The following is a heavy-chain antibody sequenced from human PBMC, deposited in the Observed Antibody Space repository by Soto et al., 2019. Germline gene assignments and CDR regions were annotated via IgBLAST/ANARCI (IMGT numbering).Heavy chain of an antibody. Sequence: KPSETLSLTCTVSGGSISSSSYYWGWIRQPPGKGLEWIGSIYYSGSTYYNPSLKSRVTISVDTSKNQFSLKLSSVTAADTAVYYCARDSSGWSGGYFDYWGQGTLVTVSS. J-gene: IGHJ4*02. D-gene: IGHD6-19*01. V-gene: IGHV4-39*02. CDR3: ARDSSGWSGGYFDY. CDR2: IYYSGST. CDR1: GGSISSSSYY.